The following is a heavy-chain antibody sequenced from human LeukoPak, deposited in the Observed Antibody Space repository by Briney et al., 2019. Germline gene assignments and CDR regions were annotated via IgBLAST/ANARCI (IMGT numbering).Heavy chain of an antibody. D-gene: IGHD3-3*01. CDR2: IYYSGST. V-gene: IGHV4-59*01. CDR1: GGSISSYC. J-gene: IGHJ5*02. CDR3: ARTSNYDVWSGYYKDNWFDA. Sequence: SETLSLTCTVSGGSISSYCWSWIRQPPGKGLECIGYIYYSGSTNYNPSLKSRVTILVDTSRNQFSLKLSSVTAADTAVYYCARTSNYDVWSGYYKDNWFDAWGQGTLVTASS.